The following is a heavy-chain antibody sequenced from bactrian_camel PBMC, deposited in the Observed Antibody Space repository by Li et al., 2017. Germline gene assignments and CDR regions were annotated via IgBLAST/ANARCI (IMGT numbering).Heavy chain of an antibody. J-gene: IGHJ6*01. V-gene: IGHV3-2*01. CDR3: AADRITNGIGPCFGY. CDR1: AEHYRTCS. D-gene: IGHD1*01. Sequence: HVQLVESGGDLVQPGGSLRLSCKVSAEHYRTCSMGWYRQAPGKGLEWVSTIDGGPKTYYTDSVKGRFTISRDNAKNTVTLQMDTLKHEDTAVYYCAADRITNGIGPCFGYWGQGTQVTVS. CDR2: IDGGPKT.